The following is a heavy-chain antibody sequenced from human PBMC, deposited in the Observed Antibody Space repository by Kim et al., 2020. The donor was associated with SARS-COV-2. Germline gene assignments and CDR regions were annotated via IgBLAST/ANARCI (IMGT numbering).Heavy chain of an antibody. J-gene: IGHJ6*02. CDR2: IYYSGST. Sequence: SETLSLTCTVSGGSISSYYWSWIRQPPVKGLEWIGYIYYSGSTNYNPSLKSRVTISVDTSKNQFSLKLSSVTAADTAVYYCARAIRGSSTLRYYYYYGMDVWGQGTTVTVSS. D-gene: IGHD6-6*01. CDR3: ARAIRGSSTLRYYYYYGMDV. CDR1: GGSISSYY. V-gene: IGHV4-59*13.